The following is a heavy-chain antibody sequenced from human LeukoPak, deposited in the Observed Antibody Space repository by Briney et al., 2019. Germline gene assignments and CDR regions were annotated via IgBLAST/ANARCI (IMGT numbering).Heavy chain of an antibody. CDR3: ARLRAPYSSSSVGFDY. Sequence: VASVKVSCKASGYTFTSYYIHWVRQAPGQGLEWMGIINPSGGSTSYAQKFQGRVTMTRDTSTSTVYMELSSLRSEDTAVYYCARLRAPYSSSSVGFDYWGQGTLVTVSS. V-gene: IGHV1-46*01. CDR1: GYTFTSYY. CDR2: INPSGGST. J-gene: IGHJ4*02. D-gene: IGHD6-6*01.